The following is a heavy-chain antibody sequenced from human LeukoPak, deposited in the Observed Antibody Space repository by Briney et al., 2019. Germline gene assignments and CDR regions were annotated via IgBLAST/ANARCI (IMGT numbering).Heavy chain of an antibody. CDR1: GVSFSGYY. J-gene: IGHJ6*02. CDR3: ARVLPPLRRYYGMDV. V-gene: IGHV4-34*01. CDR2: INHSGST. Sequence: SETLSLTCAVYGVSFSGYYWSWIRQPPGKGLEWIGEINHSGSTNYNPSLKSRVTISVDTSKNQFSLKLSSVTAADTAVYYCARVLPPLRRYYGMDVWGQGTTVTVSS. D-gene: IGHD3-10*01.